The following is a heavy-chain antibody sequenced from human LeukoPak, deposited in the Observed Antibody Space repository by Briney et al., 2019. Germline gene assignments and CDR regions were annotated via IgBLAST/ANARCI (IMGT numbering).Heavy chain of an antibody. V-gene: IGHV3-7*01. CDR1: EFSVSTNW. D-gene: IGHD1-7*01. CDR2: INQGGNEK. Sequence: GGSLRLSCVASEFSVSTNWMIWVRQAPGKGLEWVAHINQGGNEKYYVDSVKGRFTISRDNAKNSLYLEMSSLRAEDAAVYYCASRRFNWNYNWFDPWGQGTLVTVSS. CDR3: ASRRFNWNYNWFDP. J-gene: IGHJ5*02.